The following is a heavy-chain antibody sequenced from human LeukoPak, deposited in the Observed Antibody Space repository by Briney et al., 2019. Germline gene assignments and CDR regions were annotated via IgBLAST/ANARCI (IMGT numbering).Heavy chain of an antibody. J-gene: IGHJ4*02. CDR2: IYIVGST. CDR1: GFTFSSYA. D-gene: IGHD2-2*02. V-gene: IGHV3-53*01. Sequence: YPGGSLRLSCSASGFTFSSYAMHWVRQAPGKGLEWVSVIYIVGSTYYADSVKGRFTISRDNSKNTLYLQMNSLRAEDTAVYYCAREACSSTSCYTAYFDYWGQGTLVTVSS. CDR3: AREACSSTSCYTAYFDY.